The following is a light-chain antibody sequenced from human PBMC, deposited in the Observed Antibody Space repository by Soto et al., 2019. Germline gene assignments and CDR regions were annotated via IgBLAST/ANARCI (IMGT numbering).Light chain of an antibody. CDR2: GAS. CDR3: QQYNNWPRM. V-gene: IGKV3-15*01. Sequence: DIVMTQSPVTLSVSPGERATLSCRASQSISYNLAWYQQKRGQAPRLLMYGASTRATGIPVRFSGSGSGTEFTLIISSLQSEDFAVYYCQQYNNWPRMFGQGTKVEIK. CDR1: QSISYN. J-gene: IGKJ1*01.